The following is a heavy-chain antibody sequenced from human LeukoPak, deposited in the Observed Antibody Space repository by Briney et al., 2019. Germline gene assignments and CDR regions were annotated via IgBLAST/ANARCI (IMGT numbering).Heavy chain of an antibody. CDR3: ARVSSSWHNAFDI. Sequence: SVKVSCKASGGTFSSYAISWVRQAPGQGLEWMGRIIPILGIANYAQKSQGRVTITADKSTSTAYMELSSLRSEDTAVYYCARVSSSWHNAFDIWGQGTMVTVSS. CDR2: IIPILGIA. CDR1: GGTFSSYA. V-gene: IGHV1-69*04. J-gene: IGHJ3*02. D-gene: IGHD6-13*01.